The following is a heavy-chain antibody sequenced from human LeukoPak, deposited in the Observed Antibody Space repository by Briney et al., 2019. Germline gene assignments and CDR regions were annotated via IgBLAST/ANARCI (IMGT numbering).Heavy chain of an antibody. D-gene: IGHD6-19*01. CDR3: ATSSGWKSAADY. CDR1: GGSFSGYY. CDR2: INHSGST. J-gene: IGHJ4*02. Sequence: SETLSLTCAVYGGSFSGYYWSWIRQPPGKGLEWIGEINHSGSTNYNPSLKSRVTISVDTSKNQFSLKLSSVTAADTAVYYCATSSGWKSAADYWGQGTLVTVSS. V-gene: IGHV4-34*01.